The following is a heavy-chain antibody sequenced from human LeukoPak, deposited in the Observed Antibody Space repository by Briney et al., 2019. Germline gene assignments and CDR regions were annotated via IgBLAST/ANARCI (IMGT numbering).Heavy chain of an antibody. J-gene: IGHJ5*02. CDR1: GGSFSGYY. CDR2: IYYSGST. V-gene: IGHV4-34*01. D-gene: IGHD6-13*01. CDR3: ARDKSYSSSWSPRLVWFDP. Sequence: PSETLSLTCAVYGGSFSGYYWSWIRQPPGKGLEWIGSIYYSGSTYYNPSLKSRVTISVDTSKNQFSLKLSSVTAADTAVYYCARDKSYSSSWSPRLVWFDPWGQGTLVTVSS.